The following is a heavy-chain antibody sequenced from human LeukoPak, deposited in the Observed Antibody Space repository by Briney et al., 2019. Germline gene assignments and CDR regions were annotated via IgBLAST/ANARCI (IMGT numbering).Heavy chain of an antibody. V-gene: IGHV1-69*04. Sequence: SVKISCKASGGTFSSYAISWVRQAPGQGLEWMGRIIPILGIANYAQKFQGRVTITADKSTSTAYMELSSLRSEDTAVYYCAGGDFRPPDYYFDYWGQGTLVTVSS. J-gene: IGHJ4*02. D-gene: IGHD3-16*01. CDR3: AGGDFRPPDYYFDY. CDR2: IIPILGIA. CDR1: GGTFSSYA.